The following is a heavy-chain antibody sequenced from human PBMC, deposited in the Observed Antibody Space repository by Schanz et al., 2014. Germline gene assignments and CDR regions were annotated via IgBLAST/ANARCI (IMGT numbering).Heavy chain of an antibody. CDR2: ISGSGETT. CDR3: ARRITGTHHNPYYHGMDV. Sequence: EVQVVESGGGLVRPGRSLRLSCAASGFTFSSYAMSWVRQAPGKGLEWVSAISGSGETTYYADSMKGRFTISRDNSKNALYLQMNSLRAEDTAVYYCARRITGTHHNPYYHGMDVWGQGTTVTVSS. J-gene: IGHJ6*02. V-gene: IGHV3-23*04. D-gene: IGHD1-20*01. CDR1: GFTFSSYA.